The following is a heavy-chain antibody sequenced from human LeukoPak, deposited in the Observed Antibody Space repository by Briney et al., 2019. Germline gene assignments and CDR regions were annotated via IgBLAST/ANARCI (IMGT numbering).Heavy chain of an antibody. CDR3: ARGLGGCSSTSCYYNWFDP. CDR2: ISYDGSNK. Sequence: GGSLRLSCAASGFTFSSYAMHWVRQAPGKGLEWVAVISYDGSNKYYADSVKGRFTISRDNSKNTLYLQMNSLRAEDTAVYYCARGLGGCSSTSCYYNWFDPWGQGTLVTVSS. CDR1: GFTFSSYA. D-gene: IGHD2-2*01. J-gene: IGHJ5*02. V-gene: IGHV3-30-3*01.